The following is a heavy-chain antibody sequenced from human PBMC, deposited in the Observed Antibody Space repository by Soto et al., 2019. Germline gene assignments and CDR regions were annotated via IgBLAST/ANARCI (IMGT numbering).Heavy chain of an antibody. J-gene: IGHJ6*02. CDR1: GFIFSSSW. CDR2: IKPDGSEV. V-gene: IGHV3-7*03. CDR3: ARESPLKSIPIYGYYYYAMDV. D-gene: IGHD3-3*01. Sequence: EVQLVESGGGLVLPGGSPRLSCAASGFIFSSSWMTWVRQAPGKGLEWVANIKPDGSEVYYADSVKGRFTISRDNPRNSLYLQMSSLRAEDTAVYYCARESPLKSIPIYGYYYYAMDVCGQGTTVIVSS.